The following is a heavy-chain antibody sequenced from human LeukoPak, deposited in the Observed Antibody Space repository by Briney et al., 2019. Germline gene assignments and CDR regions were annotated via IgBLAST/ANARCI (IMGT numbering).Heavy chain of an antibody. Sequence: ASVKVSCKASGYTFTGYYMHWVRQAPGQGLEWMGWINPNSGGTNYAQKFQGRVTMTRDTSISTAYMELSRLRSDDPAVYYCARDSLPSSSWYYYYYYMDVWGKGTTVTVSS. V-gene: IGHV1-2*02. CDR2: INPNSGGT. CDR1: GYTFTGYY. D-gene: IGHD6-13*01. J-gene: IGHJ6*03. CDR3: ARDSLPSSSWYYYYYYMDV.